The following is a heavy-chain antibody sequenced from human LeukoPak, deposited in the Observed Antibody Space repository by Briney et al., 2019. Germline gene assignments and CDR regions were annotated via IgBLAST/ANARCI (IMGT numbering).Heavy chain of an antibody. CDR3: ARPVEGYSGSGNWYFDS. Sequence: PGGSLRLSCAASGFTFSSYSMNWVRQAPGKGLEWVSSISGGGSYIYYADSMKGRFTISRDNAKNSLYLQMNSLRAEDTAVYYCARPVEGYSGSGNWYFDSWGQGTLVTVSS. CDR2: ISGGGSYI. D-gene: IGHD3-10*01. J-gene: IGHJ4*02. V-gene: IGHV3-21*01. CDR1: GFTFSSYS.